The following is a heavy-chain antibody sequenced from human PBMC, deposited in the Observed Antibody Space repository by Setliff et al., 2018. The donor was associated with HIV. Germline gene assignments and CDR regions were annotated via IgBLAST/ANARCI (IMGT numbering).Heavy chain of an antibody. Sequence: SGGSLRLSCVASGITFSSYAMSWVRQAPGKGLEWVSAISGTGGTTNYADSVKGRFTISRDNSKNTLYLQMNSLRAEDTAVYYCANGADYFDYWGQGTLVT. CDR1: GITFSSYA. CDR3: ANGADYFDY. D-gene: IGHD3-16*01. CDR2: ISGTGGTT. J-gene: IGHJ4*02. V-gene: IGHV3-23*01.